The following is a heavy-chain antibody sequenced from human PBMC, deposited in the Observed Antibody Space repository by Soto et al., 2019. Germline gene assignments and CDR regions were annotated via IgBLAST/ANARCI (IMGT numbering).Heavy chain of an antibody. Sequence: QITLKESGPTLVKPAQTLALTCTFSGFSLTTDGEGVGWVRQPPGEALEWLALIYWDDDERYSPSLKTRLTITKDPSKNQVVLMMTNVDPVDTATYYCAHSRNLITEDAQVGDFDYWGQGTLVTVSS. J-gene: IGHJ4*02. V-gene: IGHV2-5*02. CDR3: AHSRNLITEDAQVGDFDY. CDR1: GFSLTTDGEG. D-gene: IGHD3-10*01. CDR2: IYWDDDE.